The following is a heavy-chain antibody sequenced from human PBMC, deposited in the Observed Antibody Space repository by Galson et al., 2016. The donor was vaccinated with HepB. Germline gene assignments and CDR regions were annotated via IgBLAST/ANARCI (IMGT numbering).Heavy chain of an antibody. CDR3: AREDTIYDVDSPCYSALDL. V-gene: IGHV1-18*04. CDR1: GYTFSDYY. D-gene: IGHD2-15*01. Sequence: SVKVSCKASGYTFSDYYIHWVRQAPGHGLEWMGWISGHNGNTRYAEKFLGRVTMTTDTPASTAYLELRSLRSDDTAVYYCAREDTIYDVDSPCYSALDLWGKGTTVTVSS. CDR2: ISGHNGNT. J-gene: IGHJ6*04.